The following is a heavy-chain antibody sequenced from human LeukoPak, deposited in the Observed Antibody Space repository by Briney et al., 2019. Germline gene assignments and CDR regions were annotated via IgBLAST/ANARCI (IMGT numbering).Heavy chain of an antibody. CDR1: GDSVSSGSYY. Sequence: SETLSLTCTVSGDSVSSGSYYWSWIRQPPGKGLEWIGYIYYSGSTNYNPSLKSRVTISVDTSKNQFSLKLSSVTAADTAVYYCAREGIAAAGITYWGRGTLVTVSS. V-gene: IGHV4-61*01. CDR2: IYYSGST. J-gene: IGHJ4*02. D-gene: IGHD6-13*01. CDR3: AREGIAAAGITY.